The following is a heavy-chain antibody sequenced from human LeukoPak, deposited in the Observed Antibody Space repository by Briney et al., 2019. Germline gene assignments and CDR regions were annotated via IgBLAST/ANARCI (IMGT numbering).Heavy chain of an antibody. J-gene: IGHJ3*02. Sequence: GGSLRLSCAASGFTFSTYEMNWVRQAPGKGLEWVSYITSSGNTIYYADSVKGRFTISRDNAKNSLYLQMHSLRADDTAVYYRARDFVSGSSDSFDIWGQGTMVTVSS. CDR1: GFTFSTYE. D-gene: IGHD1-26*01. CDR2: ITSSGNTI. CDR3: ARDFVSGSSDSFDI. V-gene: IGHV3-48*03.